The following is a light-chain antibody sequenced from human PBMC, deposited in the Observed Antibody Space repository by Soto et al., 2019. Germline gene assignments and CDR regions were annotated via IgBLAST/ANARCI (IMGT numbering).Light chain of an antibody. CDR1: QGISSA. CDR3: QQFNSYPRT. Sequence: AIQLIQSPSSLSASVGDRVTITCRASQGISSALAWYQQKPGKAPKLLIYDASSLESGVPSRFSGSGSGTDFTLTISSLQPEDFATYYCQQFNSYPRTFGQGTRLEIK. CDR2: DAS. J-gene: IGKJ5*01. V-gene: IGKV1-13*02.